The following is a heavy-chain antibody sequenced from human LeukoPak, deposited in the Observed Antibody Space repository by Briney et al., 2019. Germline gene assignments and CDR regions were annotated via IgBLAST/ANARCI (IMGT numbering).Heavy chain of an antibody. Sequence: PGRSLRLSCAASGFTFSSYAMHWVRQAPGKGLEWVAVISYDGSNKYYADSVKGRFTISRDNSKNTLYLQMNSLRAEDTAVYYCARDSCSGGSCYEYSSGWYGKYCFDYWGQGTLVTVSS. CDR1: GFTFSSYA. J-gene: IGHJ4*02. V-gene: IGHV3-30*04. D-gene: IGHD2-15*01. CDR2: ISYDGSNK. CDR3: ARDSCSGGSCYEYSSGWYGKYCFDY.